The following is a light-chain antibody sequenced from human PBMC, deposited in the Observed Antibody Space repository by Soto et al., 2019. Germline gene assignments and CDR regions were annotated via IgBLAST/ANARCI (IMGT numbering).Light chain of an antibody. V-gene: IGKV3-11*01. J-gene: IGKJ1*01. CDR1: QSVSSY. CDR3: QQRSNWPVT. Sequence: EIVLTQSPATLSLSPGERATLSCRASQSVSSYFAWYQQKPGQAPRLLIYDASNRATGIPARLSGSGSGTDFTLTISSLEPEDFAVYYCQQRSNWPVTFGQGTRVDIQ. CDR2: DAS.